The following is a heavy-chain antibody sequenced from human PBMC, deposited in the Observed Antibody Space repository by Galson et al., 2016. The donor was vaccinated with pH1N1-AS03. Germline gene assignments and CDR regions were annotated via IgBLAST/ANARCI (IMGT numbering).Heavy chain of an antibody. CDR1: GVTVNGNY. CDR3: ARDGYVGRIGY. CDR2: IYSEGRT. Sequence: LRLSCAVSGVTVNGNYMSWVRQAPGKGLEWVSVIYSEGRTYYADSVKGRFTISRDNSDNTLYLQMNNLRPEDTAVYYCARDGYVGRIGYWGQGTLVTVSS. D-gene: IGHD6-13*01. V-gene: IGHV3-53*01. J-gene: IGHJ4*02.